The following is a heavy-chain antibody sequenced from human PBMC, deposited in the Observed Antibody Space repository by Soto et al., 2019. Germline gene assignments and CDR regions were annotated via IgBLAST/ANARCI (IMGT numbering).Heavy chain of an antibody. Sequence: SETLSLTCAVYGGSFSGYYWSWIRQPPGKGLEWIGEINHSGSTNYNPSLKSRVTISVDTSKDQFSLKLSSVTAADTTVYYCARKGWRFGVVPRGGLDPWGQGSLVTVSS. V-gene: IGHV4-34*01. CDR3: ARKGWRFGVVPRGGLDP. CDR2: INHSGST. D-gene: IGHD3-3*01. CDR1: GGSFSGYY. J-gene: IGHJ5*02.